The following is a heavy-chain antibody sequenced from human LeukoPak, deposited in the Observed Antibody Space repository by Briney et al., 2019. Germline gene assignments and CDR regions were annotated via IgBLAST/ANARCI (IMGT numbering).Heavy chain of an antibody. D-gene: IGHD1-14*01. CDR2: IIPIFGTA. CDR3: ARDPEQRWFDP. Sequence: SVKVSCKASGGTFISYAISWVRQAPGQGGEWMGRIIPIFGTAKYEQKFQGRDTISTDESTSTAYIELSSLRSEDTAVYYCARDPEQRWFDPWGQGTLVTVSS. CDR1: GGTFISYA. J-gene: IGHJ5*02. V-gene: IGHV1-69*05.